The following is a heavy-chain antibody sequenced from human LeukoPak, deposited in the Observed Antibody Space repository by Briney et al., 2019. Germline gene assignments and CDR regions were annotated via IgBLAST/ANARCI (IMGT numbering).Heavy chain of an antibody. Sequence: PSETLSLTCTVSGGSLSSNYWSWVRQPAGKGLEWIGRIYTSGSTNYNPSLTSRGSMSLDTSKNQFSLKLNSVTAADTAVYYCARQPPYYYGMDVWGRGTTVTVFS. J-gene: IGHJ6*02. V-gene: IGHV4-4*07. CDR1: GGSLSSNY. CDR2: IYTSGST. CDR3: ARQPPYYYGMDV.